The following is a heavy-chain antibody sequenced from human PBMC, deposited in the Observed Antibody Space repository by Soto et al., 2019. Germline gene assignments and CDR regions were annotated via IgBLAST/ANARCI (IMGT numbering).Heavy chain of an antibody. CDR2: ISAYNGNT. D-gene: IGHD2-2*01. V-gene: IGHV1-18*01. Sequence: ASVKVSCKASGYTFTSYGISWVRQAPGQGLEWMGWISAYNGNTNYAQKLQGRVTMTTDTSTSTAYMELSSVTAADTAVYYCARERCSSTSCYVLDYWGQGTLVTVSS. CDR3: ARERCSSTSCYVLDY. J-gene: IGHJ4*02. CDR1: GYTFTSYG.